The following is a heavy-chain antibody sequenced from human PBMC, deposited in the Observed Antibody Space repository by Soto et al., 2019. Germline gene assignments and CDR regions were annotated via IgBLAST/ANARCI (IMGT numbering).Heavy chain of an antibody. D-gene: IGHD3-22*01. Sequence: TSETLSLTCAVYGGSFSGYYWSWIRQPPGKGLEWIGEINHSGSTNYNPSLKSRVTISVGTSKNQFSLKLSSVTAADTAVYYCARGVSYYDSSGYYYSDYYGMDVWGQGTTVTVSS. CDR1: GGSFSGYY. CDR3: ARGVSYYDSSGYYYSDYYGMDV. J-gene: IGHJ6*02. V-gene: IGHV4-34*01. CDR2: INHSGST.